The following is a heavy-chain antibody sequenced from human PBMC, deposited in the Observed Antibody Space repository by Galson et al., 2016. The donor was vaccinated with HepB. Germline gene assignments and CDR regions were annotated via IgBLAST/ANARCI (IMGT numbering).Heavy chain of an antibody. V-gene: IGHV3-23*01. Sequence: SLRLSCAASGFTFSSYAMNWVRQAPGKGLEWVSVISGSGGSTDYADSVKGRFTISRDNSKNTLFLQMNSLRAEDTARYYCAKGAPYYYDSSGYYGPGDFWGQGTQVTVSS. CDR3: AKGAPYYYDSSGYYGPGDF. CDR1: GFTFSSYA. CDR2: ISGSGGST. D-gene: IGHD3-22*01. J-gene: IGHJ4*02.